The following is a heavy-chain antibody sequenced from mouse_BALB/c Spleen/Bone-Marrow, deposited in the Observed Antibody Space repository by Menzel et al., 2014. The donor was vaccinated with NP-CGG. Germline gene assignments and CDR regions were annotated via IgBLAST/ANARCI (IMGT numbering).Heavy chain of an antibody. V-gene: IGHV3-1*02. CDR2: IHYSVGT. D-gene: IGHD4-1*01. CDR3: ARKGTGTSYFDY. CDR1: GFSIASGYS. J-gene: IGHJ2*01. Sequence: EVQLVESGPDLVKPSQSLSLTCTVTGFSIASGYSWHWIRQFPGNKLEWMGYIHYSVGTNYNPSLKSRISITRDTSKNQFFLQLNSVTTEDTATYYCARKGTGTSYFDYWGQGTTLTVSS.